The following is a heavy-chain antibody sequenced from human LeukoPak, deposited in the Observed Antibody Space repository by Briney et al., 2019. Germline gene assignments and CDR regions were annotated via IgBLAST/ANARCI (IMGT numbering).Heavy chain of an antibody. CDR2: ISSSSSYI. CDR1: GFTFSSYS. V-gene: IGHV3-21*01. D-gene: IGHD6-6*01. CDR3: ARDQSEPRGSSFDY. Sequence: GGSLRLSCAASGFTFSSYSMNWVRQAPGKGLEWVSSISSSSSYIYYADSVKGRFTISRGNAKNSLYLQMNSLRAEGTAVYYCARDQSEPRGSSFDYWGQGTLVTVSS. J-gene: IGHJ4*02.